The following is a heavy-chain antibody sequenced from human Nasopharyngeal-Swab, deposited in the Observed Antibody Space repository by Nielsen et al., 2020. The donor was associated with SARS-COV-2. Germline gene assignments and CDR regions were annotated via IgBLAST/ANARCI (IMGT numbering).Heavy chain of an antibody. CDR1: GFTFSSYA. J-gene: IGHJ4*02. CDR3: AKDRGYCSGGSCYKFDY. D-gene: IGHD2-15*01. Sequence: LSLTCAASGFTFSSYAMSWVRQAPGKGLEWVSAISGSGGSTYYADSVKGRFTISRDNSKNTLYLQMNSLRAEDTAVYYCAKDRGYCSGGSCYKFDYWGQGTLVTVSS. CDR2: ISGSGGST. V-gene: IGHV3-23*01.